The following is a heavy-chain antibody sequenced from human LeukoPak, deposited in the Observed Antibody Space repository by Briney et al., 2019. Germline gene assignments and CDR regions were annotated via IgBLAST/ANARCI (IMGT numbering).Heavy chain of an antibody. Sequence: SETLSLTCAVSGGSISSSNWWSGVRPPPGEGLEWIGEIYHSGSTNYNPSLKSRVTISVDKSKNQFSLKLSSVTAADTAVYYCARGGVRSRFDPWGQGTLVTVSS. CDR1: GGSISSSNW. CDR3: ARGGVRSRFDP. J-gene: IGHJ5*02. V-gene: IGHV4-4*02. D-gene: IGHD3-10*01. CDR2: IYHSGST.